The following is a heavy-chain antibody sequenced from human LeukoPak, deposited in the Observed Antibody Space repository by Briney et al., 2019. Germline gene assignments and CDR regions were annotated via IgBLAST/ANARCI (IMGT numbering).Heavy chain of an antibody. Sequence: ASVKVSCKASGGTFSSYAISWVRQAPGQGLEWMGGIIPIFGTANYAQKIQGRVTITAGESTSTAYMGLSSLRSEDTAVYYCARGRDSSGYGSDYWGQGTLVTVSS. V-gene: IGHV1-69*13. D-gene: IGHD3-22*01. CDR2: IIPIFGTA. CDR1: GGTFSSYA. CDR3: ARGRDSSGYGSDY. J-gene: IGHJ4*02.